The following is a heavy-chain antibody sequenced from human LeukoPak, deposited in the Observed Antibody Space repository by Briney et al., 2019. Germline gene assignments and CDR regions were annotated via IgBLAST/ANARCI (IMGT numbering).Heavy chain of an antibody. J-gene: IGHJ6*02. D-gene: IGHD4-23*01. CDR2: IYYSGST. Sequence: SETLSLTCTVSGGSISSYYWSWIRQPPGKGLEWIGYIYYSGSTNYNPSLKSRVTISVDTSKNQFSLKLSSVTAADTAVYYCARGGNPKYYYGMDVWGQGTTVTVSS. CDR3: ARGGNPKYYYGMDV. CDR1: GGSISSYY. V-gene: IGHV4-59*01.